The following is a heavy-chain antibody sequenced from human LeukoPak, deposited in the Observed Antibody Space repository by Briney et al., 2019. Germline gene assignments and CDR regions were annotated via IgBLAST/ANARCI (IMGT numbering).Heavy chain of an antibody. J-gene: IGHJ3*02. CDR2: INHSGST. V-gene: IGHV4-34*01. D-gene: IGHD3-16*01. CDR1: GGSFSGYY. CDR3: ARCVLGPFNDAFDI. Sequence: KPSETLSLTCAVYGGSFSGYYWSWIRQPPGKGLEWIGEINHSGSTNYNPSLKSRVTISVDTSKNQFSLKLSSVTAADTAVYYCARCVLGPFNDAFDIWGQGTMVTVSS.